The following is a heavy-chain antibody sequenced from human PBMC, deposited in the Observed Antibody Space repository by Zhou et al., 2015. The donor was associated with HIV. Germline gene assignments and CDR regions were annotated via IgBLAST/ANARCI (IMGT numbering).Heavy chain of an antibody. CDR3: ARDSQTKGEYFYH. J-gene: IGHJ1*01. Sequence: QVQLVQSGSELKKPGASVKISCKAFGYTLGDYALNWVRQAPGQGLEWVGWIHTKTGKPTLCPRASQGGFVFSLDTSVSTAYLQINSLMPDDIAVYYCARDSQTKGEYFYHWGQGTLVTVSS. CDR2: IHTKTGKP. CDR1: GYTLGDYA. V-gene: IGHV7-4-1*02.